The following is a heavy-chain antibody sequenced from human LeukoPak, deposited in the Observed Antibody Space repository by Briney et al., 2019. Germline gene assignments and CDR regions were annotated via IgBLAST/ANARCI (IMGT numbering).Heavy chain of an antibody. V-gene: IGHV1-18*04. J-gene: IGHJ4*02. D-gene: IGHD5-24*01. Sequence: ASLKVSCKASGYSFNSDGISWVRQAPGQGLEWMGWIGAYNGDTKFAQKFQGRVTMSTDTSTSTAYMELTSLSSDDTAVYYCARAGEMATPQPGYWGQGTLVTVSS. CDR1: GYSFNSDG. CDR3: ARAGEMATPQPGY. CDR2: IGAYNGDT.